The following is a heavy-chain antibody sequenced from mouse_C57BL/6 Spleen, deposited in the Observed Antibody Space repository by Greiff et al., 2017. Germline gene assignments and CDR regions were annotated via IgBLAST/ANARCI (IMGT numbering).Heavy chain of an antibody. CDR3: ASTTVVAFDY. D-gene: IGHD1-1*01. J-gene: IGHJ2*01. CDR2: IDPSDSET. Sequence: VQLQQPGAELVRPGSSVKLSCKASGYTFTSYWMHWVKQRPIKGLEWIGNIDPSDSETHYNQKFKDKATFPVDKSSSTASLQLSSLTSEYSAVYYCASTTVVAFDYWGQGTTLTVSS. V-gene: IGHV1-52*01. CDR1: GYTFTSYW.